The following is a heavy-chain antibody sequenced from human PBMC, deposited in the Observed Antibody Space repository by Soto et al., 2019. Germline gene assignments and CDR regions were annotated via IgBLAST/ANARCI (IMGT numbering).Heavy chain of an antibody. CDR2: IGTAGDT. CDR1: GFTFSSYD. Sequence: GGSLRLSCAASGFTFSSYDMHWVRQATGKGLEWVSAIGTAGDTYYPGSVKGRFTISRENAENSLYLQMNSLRAGDTAVYYCAREAAPDHSSGGSRAFDIWGQGTMVTVSS. CDR3: AREAAPDHSSGGSRAFDI. D-gene: IGHD6-19*01. V-gene: IGHV3-13*01. J-gene: IGHJ3*02.